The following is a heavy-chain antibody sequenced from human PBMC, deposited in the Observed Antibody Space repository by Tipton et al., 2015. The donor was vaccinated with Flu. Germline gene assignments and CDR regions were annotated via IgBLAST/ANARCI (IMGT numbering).Heavy chain of an antibody. CDR2: VYSSGST. V-gene: IGHV4-4*07. D-gene: IGHD1-26*01. J-gene: IGHJ4*02. CDR3: ASDRSGSNSLDY. CDR1: GASISGYY. Sequence: TLSLTCTVSGASISGYYWSWIRQPAGRGLEWIGHVYSSGSTKYNPSLKGRVTLSVDKSRNQFSLELNSVTAADTAVYYCASDRSGSNSLDYWGQGTLVTVSS.